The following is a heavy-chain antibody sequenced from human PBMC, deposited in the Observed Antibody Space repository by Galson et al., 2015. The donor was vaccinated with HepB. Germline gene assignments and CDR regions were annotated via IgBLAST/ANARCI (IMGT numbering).Heavy chain of an antibody. Sequence: SLRLSCAASGFTFGDYAMSWFRQAPGKGLEWVGFIRSKAYGGTTEYAASVKGRFTISRDDSKSIAYLQMNSLKTEDTAVYYCTSSPHRYTAMVKIRLDYWGQGTLVTVSS. J-gene: IGHJ4*02. D-gene: IGHD5-18*01. CDR1: GFTFGDYA. CDR3: TSSPHRYTAMVKIRLDY. CDR2: IRSKAYGGTT. V-gene: IGHV3-49*03.